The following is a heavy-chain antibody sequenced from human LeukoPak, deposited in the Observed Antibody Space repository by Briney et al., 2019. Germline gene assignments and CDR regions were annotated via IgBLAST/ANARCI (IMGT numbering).Heavy chain of an antibody. D-gene: IGHD3-9*01. V-gene: IGHV4-34*01. CDR2: INHSGST. J-gene: IGHJ5*02. Sequence: SETLSLTCAVYGGSFSGYYWSWICQPPGKGLEWIGEINHSGSTNYNPSLKSRVTISVDTSKNQFSLKLSSVTAADTAVYYCARGQYDILTGYSSSRFDPWGQGTLVTVSS. CDR3: ARGQYDILTGYSSSRFDP. CDR1: GGSFSGYY.